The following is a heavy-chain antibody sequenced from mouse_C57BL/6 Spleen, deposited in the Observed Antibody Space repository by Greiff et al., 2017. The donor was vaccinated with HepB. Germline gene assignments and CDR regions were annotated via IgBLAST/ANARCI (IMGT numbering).Heavy chain of an antibody. D-gene: IGHD1-1*01. Sequence: EVMLVESGGGLVKPGGSLKLSCAASGFTFSDYGMHWVRQAPEKGLEWVAYISSGRSTIYYADTVKGRFTISRDNAKNTLFLQMTSLRSEDTAMYYCARDTTVVVPYAMDYWGQGTSVTVSS. CDR3: ARDTTVVVPYAMDY. J-gene: IGHJ4*01. V-gene: IGHV5-17*01. CDR2: ISSGRSTI. CDR1: GFTFSDYG.